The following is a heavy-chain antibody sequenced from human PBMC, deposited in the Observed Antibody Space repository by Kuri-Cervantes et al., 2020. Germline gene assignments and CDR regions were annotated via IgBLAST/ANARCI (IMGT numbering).Heavy chain of an antibody. J-gene: IGHJ4*02. CDR2: INPNSGGT. CDR3: ARAISQVVAGTAVDY. Sequence: ASVKVSCKASGYTFTGYYMHWVRQAPGQGLEWMGWINPNSGGTNYAQKLQGRVTMTTDTSTSTAYMELRSLRSDDTAVYYCARAISQVVAGTAVDYWGQGTRVTGSS. V-gene: IGHV1-2*02. CDR1: GYTFTGYY. D-gene: IGHD2-15*01.